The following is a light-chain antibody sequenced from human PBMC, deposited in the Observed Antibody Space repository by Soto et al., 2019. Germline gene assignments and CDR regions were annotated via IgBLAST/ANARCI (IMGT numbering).Light chain of an antibody. CDR1: SSDVGSYNL. Sequence: QSALTQPASVSGSPGQSVTISCTGTSSDVGSYNLVSWYQQHPGKAPKLMIYDGSKRPSGVSHRFSCSKSGNTASLTISGFQAEDEADYYCCSYAGSSTSVVFGGGTKLTVL. CDR2: DGS. V-gene: IGLV2-23*01. J-gene: IGLJ2*01. CDR3: CSYAGSSTSVV.